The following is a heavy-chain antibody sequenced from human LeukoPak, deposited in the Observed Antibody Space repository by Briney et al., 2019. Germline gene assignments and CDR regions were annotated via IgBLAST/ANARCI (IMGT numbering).Heavy chain of an antibody. D-gene: IGHD2-2*01. J-gene: IGHJ4*02. Sequence: ASETLSLTCTVSGGSISSSSYYWSWIRQPPGKGLEWIGFIYYNGSTHYNPSLKSRFIISLDTSKNQFSLKLTSVTAADTAVYYCARVVVPAAMTFDYWGQGTLVTVSS. CDR2: IYYNGST. V-gene: IGHV4-30-4*01. CDR3: ARVVVPAAMTFDY. CDR1: GGSISSSSYY.